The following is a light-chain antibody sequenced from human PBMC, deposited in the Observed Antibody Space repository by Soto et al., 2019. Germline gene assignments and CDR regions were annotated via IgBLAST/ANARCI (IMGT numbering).Light chain of an antibody. J-gene: IGLJ2*01. V-gene: IGLV1-47*01. CDR1: SSNIGSNY. CDR3: AAWDDSLSGYVV. CDR2: RNN. Sequence: QSVLTQPPSASGTPGQRVTISCSGSSSNIGSNYVYWYQQLPGTAPKLLIYRNNQRPSGVADRFSGSKSGTSASLAISGLRSEDDADYYCAAWDDSLSGYVVFGGGTKLTVL.